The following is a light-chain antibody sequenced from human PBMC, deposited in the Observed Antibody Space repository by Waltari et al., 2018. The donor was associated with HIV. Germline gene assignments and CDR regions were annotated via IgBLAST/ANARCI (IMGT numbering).Light chain of an antibody. CDR3: QVWDSSSDHVV. J-gene: IGLJ2*01. Sequence: SYVLTQPPSVSVAPGKTARITCGGNNIGSKSVHWYQQKPGQAPVLVIYYDSVRPSGIPERFSGSNSGNTATLTISRVEAGDEADYYCQVWDSSSDHVVFGGGTKLTAL. CDR1: NIGSKS. V-gene: IGLV3-21*04. CDR2: YDS.